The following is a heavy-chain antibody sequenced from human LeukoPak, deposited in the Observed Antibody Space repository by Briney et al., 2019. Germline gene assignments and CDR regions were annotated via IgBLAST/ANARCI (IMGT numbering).Heavy chain of an antibody. V-gene: IGHV1-8*01. Sequence: ASVKVSCKASGYIFSNYDISWVRQATGQGLEWMGWMNPYSGNTGYALQFQGRVTFSTDTSITTAYMEMSSVRSDDTAVYYCARAVRYQLLPDYWGQGTLVTVSS. CDR1: GYIFSNYD. CDR3: ARAVRYQLLPDY. D-gene: IGHD2-2*01. CDR2: MNPYSGNT. J-gene: IGHJ4*02.